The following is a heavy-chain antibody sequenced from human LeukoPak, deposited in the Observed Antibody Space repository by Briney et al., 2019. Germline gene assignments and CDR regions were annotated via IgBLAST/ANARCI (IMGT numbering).Heavy chain of an antibody. V-gene: IGHV3-74*01. CDR3: AGPNRVGCSGGTCHTYFDS. J-gene: IGHJ4*02. CDR2: IKSDGSST. D-gene: IGHD2-15*01. Sequence: GGSLRLSCAASGFTFGSYWMHWVRQAPGKGLVWVSRIKSDGSSTSYADSVKGRFTISRDNAKNSLYLQMNSLRAEDTAVYYCAGPNRVGCSGGTCHTYFDSWGQGTLVTVSS. CDR1: GFTFGSYW.